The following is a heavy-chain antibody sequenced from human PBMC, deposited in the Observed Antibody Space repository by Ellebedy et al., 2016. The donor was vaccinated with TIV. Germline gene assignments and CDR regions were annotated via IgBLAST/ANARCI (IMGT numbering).Heavy chain of an antibody. V-gene: IGHV1-46*01. CDR1: GYTFTTYY. CDR3: AREKWLSAIHYYYYGMDV. Sequence: ASVKVSXXASGYTFTTYYIHWVRQAPGQGLEWMGIINPSGGSTSYAQKFQGRVTMTRDTSTSTVYMELSSLRSEDTAVYYCAREKWLSAIHYYYYGMDVWGQGTTVTVSS. D-gene: IGHD6-19*01. CDR2: INPSGGST. J-gene: IGHJ6*02.